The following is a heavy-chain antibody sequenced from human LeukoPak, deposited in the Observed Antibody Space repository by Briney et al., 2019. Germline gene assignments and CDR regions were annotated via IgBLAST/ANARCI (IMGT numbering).Heavy chain of an antibody. V-gene: IGHV1-2*02. D-gene: IGHD3-22*01. CDR2: IYPNSGGT. CDR3: ASFPLGYDSSGYHYY. CDR1: GYTFTGYY. J-gene: IGHJ4*02. Sequence: GASVTVSCKASGYTFTGYYMHWVRQAPGQGLEWMGWIYPNSGGTNNAQKLQGRVTMTRDTSISTAYMELSRLRSDDTAVYYCASFPLGYDSSGYHYYWGQGTLVTVSS.